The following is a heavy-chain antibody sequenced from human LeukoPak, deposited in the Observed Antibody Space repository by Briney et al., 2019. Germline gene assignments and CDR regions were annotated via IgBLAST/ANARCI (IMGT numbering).Heavy chain of an antibody. CDR1: GGTFSSYA. CDR2: IIPIFGTA. V-gene: IGHV1-69*13. D-gene: IGHD1-1*01. J-gene: IGHJ6*02. Sequence: ASVKVSCKASGGTFSSYAISWVRQAPGQGLEWMGGIIPIFGTANYARKFQGRVTITADESTSTAYMELSSLRSEDTAVYYCARPDIRVQNYYYYYGMDVWGQGTTVTVSS. CDR3: ARPDIRVQNYYYYYGMDV.